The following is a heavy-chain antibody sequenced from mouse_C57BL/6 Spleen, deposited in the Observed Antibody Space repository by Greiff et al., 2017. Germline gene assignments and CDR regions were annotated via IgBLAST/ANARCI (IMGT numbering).Heavy chain of an antibody. CDR2: IDPETGGT. CDR1: GYTFTDYE. V-gene: IGHV1-15*01. J-gene: IGHJ4*01. CDR3: TKADYYYAMDY. Sequence: QVQLQQSGAELVRPGASVTLSCKASGYTFTDYEMHWVKQTPVHGLEWIGAIDPETGGTAYNQKFKGKAILTADKSSITAYMELRSLTSEDSAVYYCTKADYYYAMDYWGQGTSVTVSS.